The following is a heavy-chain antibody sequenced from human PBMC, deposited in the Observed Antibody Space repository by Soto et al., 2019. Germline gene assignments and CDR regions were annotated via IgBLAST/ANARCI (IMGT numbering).Heavy chain of an antibody. CDR1: GFTFSNYA. D-gene: IGHD7-27*01. CDR3: STGRQMGY. Sequence: EVQVLESGGALVQPGGSLRLSCAASGFTFSNYAMTWVRQAPGKGLEWVSTISGSGDSIYYADSVKGRFTISRDNSKNTLYLQMTSLRADDWAVYYCSTGRQMGYWGQGTLVIVSS. CDR2: ISGSGDSI. J-gene: IGHJ4*02. V-gene: IGHV3-23*01.